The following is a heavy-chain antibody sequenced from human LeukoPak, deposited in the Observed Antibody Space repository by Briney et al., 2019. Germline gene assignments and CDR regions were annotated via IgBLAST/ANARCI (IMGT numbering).Heavy chain of an antibody. D-gene: IGHD6-6*01. Sequence: GGSLRLSCAASGSTFSSYEMNWVRQAPGKGLEWVSYISSSGSTIYYADSVKGRFTISRDNAKNSLYLRMNSLRAEDTAVYYCARDQVRVKYSSSSPFDYWGQGTLVTVSS. J-gene: IGHJ4*02. CDR2: ISSSGSTI. CDR1: GSTFSSYE. CDR3: ARDQVRVKYSSSSPFDY. V-gene: IGHV3-48*03.